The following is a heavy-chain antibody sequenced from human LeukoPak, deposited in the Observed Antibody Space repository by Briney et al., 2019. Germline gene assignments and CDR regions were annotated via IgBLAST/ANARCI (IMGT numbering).Heavy chain of an antibody. D-gene: IGHD3-10*01. CDR1: GHSISSGDY. CDR2: MYHNRGT. V-gene: IGHV4-38-2*01. J-gene: IGHJ6*04. Sequence: PSETLTLTCAVSGHSISSGDYWGWLRHPPGKGLEWIGRMYHNRGTYYNPSLKSRFTISMDTSKNQISLRLTSVTAADTAVYYCASYYASGVSAYNYYGMDVWGKGTTVTVSS. CDR3: ASYYASGVSAYNYYGMDV.